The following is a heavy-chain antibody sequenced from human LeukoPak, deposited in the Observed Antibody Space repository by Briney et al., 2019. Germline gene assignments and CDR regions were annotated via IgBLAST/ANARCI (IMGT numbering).Heavy chain of an antibody. CDR2: ISSDAVST. CDR1: GFTFSTYT. Sequence: GGSLRLSCAASGFTFSTYTMYWVRQAPGKGLEYVSAISSDAVSTYYANSVEGRFTISRDNSKNTLYLQMGSLGPEDMAVYYCARLNNYGSGSYDVSWFDPWGQGTLVTVSS. V-gene: IGHV3-64*01. J-gene: IGHJ5*02. CDR3: ARLNNYGSGSYDVSWFDP. D-gene: IGHD3-10*01.